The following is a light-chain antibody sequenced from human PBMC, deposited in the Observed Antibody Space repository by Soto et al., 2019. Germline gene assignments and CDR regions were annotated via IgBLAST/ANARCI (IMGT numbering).Light chain of an antibody. CDR3: RQRSNWPMYT. J-gene: IGKJ2*01. V-gene: IGKV3-11*01. Sequence: ENLLTQSPATLSLSSGGRATLTCRASQSVSSYLAWYQQKPGQAPRLLIYDASNRATGIPARFSGSGSGTDFTLTISSLEPEDFAVYYCRQRSNWPMYTFGQGTKVDI. CDR1: QSVSSY. CDR2: DAS.